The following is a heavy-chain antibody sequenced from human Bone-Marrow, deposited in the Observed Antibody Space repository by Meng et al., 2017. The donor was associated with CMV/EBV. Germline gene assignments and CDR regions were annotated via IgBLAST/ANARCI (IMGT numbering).Heavy chain of an antibody. CDR1: GYTFTSYG. V-gene: IGHV1-18*01. D-gene: IGHD1-7*01. J-gene: IGHJ4*01. CDR3: ARDVGITGTTQKKNY. Sequence: ASVKVSCKASGYTFTSYGISWVRQAPGQGLEWMGWISAYNGNTNYAQKLQGRVTMTTDTSTSTAYMELRSLRSDDTAVYYCARDVGITGTTQKKNYWGQGTLVTVSS. CDR2: ISAYNGNT.